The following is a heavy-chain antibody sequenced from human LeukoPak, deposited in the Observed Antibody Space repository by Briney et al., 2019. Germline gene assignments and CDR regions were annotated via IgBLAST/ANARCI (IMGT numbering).Heavy chain of an antibody. CDR2: ISSSSSTI. D-gene: IGHD1-26*01. CDR3: ARDREWELLYYYYYMDV. CDR1: GFTFCSYS. J-gene: IGHJ6*03. Sequence: GGSLRLSCAASGFTFCSYSMNWVRQAPGKGLEWVSYISSSSSTIYYADSVKGRFTISRDNAKNSLYLQMNSLRAEDTAVYYCARDREWELLYYYYYMDVWGKGTTVTVSS. V-gene: IGHV3-48*01.